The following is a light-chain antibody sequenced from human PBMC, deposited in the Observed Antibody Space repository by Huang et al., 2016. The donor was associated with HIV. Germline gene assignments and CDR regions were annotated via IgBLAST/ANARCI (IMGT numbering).Light chain of an antibody. CDR3: HQYNTWPRGA. Sequence: EIVMTQSPATLSVSPGERATLSCSASQSVSTNLAWDQQKPGQAPRLLIYGASTPVTGIPASFSGSGSGTEFTLTITSLQSEDFAVYYCHQYNTWPRGAFGPGTKVDF. CDR1: QSVSTN. CDR2: GAS. V-gene: IGKV3-15*01. J-gene: IGKJ3*01.